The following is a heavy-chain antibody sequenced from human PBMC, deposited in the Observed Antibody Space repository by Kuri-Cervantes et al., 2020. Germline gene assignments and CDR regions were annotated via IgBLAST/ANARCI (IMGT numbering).Heavy chain of an antibody. V-gene: IGHV1-18*01. Sequence: ASVKVSCKASGYTFISYGISWVRQAPGQGLEWMGWITVYNGKTKYVQKLQDRVTMTTDTSTSTAYMELRGLRSDDTAIYYCVREPRTSRDYYFDYWGQGTLVTVSS. CDR3: VREPRTSRDYYFDY. D-gene: IGHD3/OR15-3a*01. CDR1: GYTFISYG. CDR2: ITVYNGKT. J-gene: IGHJ4*02.